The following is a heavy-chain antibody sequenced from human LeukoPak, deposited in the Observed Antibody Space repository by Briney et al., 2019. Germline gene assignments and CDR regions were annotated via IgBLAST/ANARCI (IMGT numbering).Heavy chain of an antibody. CDR3: ARYCTNGVCYNDAFDI. D-gene: IGHD2-8*01. V-gene: IGHV4-59*01. J-gene: IGHJ3*02. CDR1: GGSISSYY. Sequence: KPSETLSLTCSVSGGSISSYYWSWIRQPPGKGLEWIGYIYYSGSTSYNPSLKSRVTISVDTSKNQFSLKLSSVTAADTAVYYCARYCTNGVCYNDAFDIWGQGTMVTVSS. CDR2: IYYSGST.